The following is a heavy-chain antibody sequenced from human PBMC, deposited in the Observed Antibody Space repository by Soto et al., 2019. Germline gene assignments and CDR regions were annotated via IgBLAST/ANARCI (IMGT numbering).Heavy chain of an antibody. V-gene: IGHV3-33*01. J-gene: IGHJ6*02. D-gene: IGHD6-13*01. CDR1: GFTFSSYG. CDR2: IWYDGSNK. Sequence: GGSLRLSCAASGFTFSSYGMHWVRQAPGKGLEWVAVIWYDGSNKYYADSVKGRFTISRDNSKNTLYLQMNSLRAEDTAVYYCARDFSAYSSSWYSVIKYYYYYGMDVWGQGTTVTV. CDR3: ARDFSAYSSSWYSVIKYYYYYGMDV.